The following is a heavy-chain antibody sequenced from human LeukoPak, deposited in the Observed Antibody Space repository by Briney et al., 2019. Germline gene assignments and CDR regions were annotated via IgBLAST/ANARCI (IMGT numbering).Heavy chain of an antibody. V-gene: IGHV1-8*01. J-gene: IGHJ4*02. Sequence: ASVKVSCKASGYTFTSYDINWVRQATGQGLEWMGWMNPNSGNTGYAQKFQGRVTMNRNTSISTAYMELSSLRSEDTAVYYCARGGSSGYYSDYWGQGTLVTVSS. D-gene: IGHD3-22*01. CDR2: MNPNSGNT. CDR3: ARGGSSGYYSDY. CDR1: GYTFTSYD.